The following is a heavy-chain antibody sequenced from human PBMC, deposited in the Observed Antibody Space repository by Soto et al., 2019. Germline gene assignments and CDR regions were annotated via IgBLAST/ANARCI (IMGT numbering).Heavy chain of an antibody. V-gene: IGHV3-48*01. J-gene: IGHJ5*02. CDR1: GFTFSSYS. Sequence: PGGSLRLSCAASGFTFSSYSMNWVRQAPGKGLEWVSYISSSSSTIYYADSVKGRFTISRDNAKNSLYLQMNSLRAEDTAVYYCARDRLVVVPAAHRYNWFDPWGQGTLVTVSS. CDR2: ISSSSSTI. CDR3: ARDRLVVVPAAHRYNWFDP. D-gene: IGHD2-2*01.